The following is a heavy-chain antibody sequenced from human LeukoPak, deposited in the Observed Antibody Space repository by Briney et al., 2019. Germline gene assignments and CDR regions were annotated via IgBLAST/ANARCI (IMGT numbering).Heavy chain of an antibody. Sequence: PGGSLRLSCVASGFTFSTYWMNWVRQAPGKGLEWVSSISSSSSYIYYADSVKGRFTISRDNAKNSLYLQMNSLRAEDTAVYYCARDRKDIVATIYYYGMDVWGQGTTVTVSS. V-gene: IGHV3-21*01. J-gene: IGHJ6*02. D-gene: IGHD5-12*01. CDR1: GFTFSTYW. CDR2: ISSSSSYI. CDR3: ARDRKDIVATIYYYGMDV.